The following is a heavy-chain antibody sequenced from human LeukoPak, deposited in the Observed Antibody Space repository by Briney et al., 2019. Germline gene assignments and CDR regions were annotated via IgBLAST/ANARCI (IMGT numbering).Heavy chain of an antibody. CDR3: ARGPYSSGWYDH. CDR2: IYSGGGT. V-gene: IGHV3-53*01. CDR1: EFTFSTYW. J-gene: IGHJ5*02. Sequence: GSLRLSCAASEFTFSTYWMTWVRQAPGKGLEWVSVIYSGGGTNYADSVKGRFTISSDNSKNTLYLQMNSLRAEDTSVYYCARGPYSSGWYDHWGQGTLVTVSS. D-gene: IGHD6-19*01.